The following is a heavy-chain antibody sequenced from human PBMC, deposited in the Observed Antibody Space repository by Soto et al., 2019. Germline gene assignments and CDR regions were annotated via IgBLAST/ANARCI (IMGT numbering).Heavy chain of an antibody. CDR1: GFTFSSYW. V-gene: IGHV3-74*01. J-gene: IGHJ1*01. D-gene: IGHD2-15*01. CDR2: INSAGSST. Sequence: EVQLVESGGGLVQPGGSLRLSCAASGFTFSSYWMHWVRQAPGKGLVWVSRINSAGSSTSYADSVKGRFTISRDNAQNTRYLQMNSLRAEDKAVYYCVRTSLVVAAATREGYWGQGTLATVSS. CDR3: VRTSLVVAAATREGY.